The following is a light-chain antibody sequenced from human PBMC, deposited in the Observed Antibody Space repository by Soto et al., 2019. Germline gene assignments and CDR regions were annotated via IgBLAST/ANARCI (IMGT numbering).Light chain of an antibody. CDR1: SSNLGAGYD. Sequence: QSVLTQPPSVSGAPGQRVTISCTGNSSNLGAGYDVHWYQQLPGAAPKLVIFGNRNRPSGVPERFSGSKSGTSASLAITGLQAEDEADYYCCSYAGSSTYVFGTGTKLTVL. CDR2: GNR. V-gene: IGLV1-40*01. CDR3: CSYAGSSTYV. J-gene: IGLJ1*01.